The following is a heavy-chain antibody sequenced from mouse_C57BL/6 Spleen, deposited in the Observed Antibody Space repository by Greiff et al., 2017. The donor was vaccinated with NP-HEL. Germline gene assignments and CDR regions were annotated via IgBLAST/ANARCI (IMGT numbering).Heavy chain of an antibody. D-gene: IGHD4-1*01. CDR1: GFTFSDYG. V-gene: IGHV5-17*01. Sequence: EVKLVESGGGLVKPGGSLKLSCAASGFTFSDYGMHWVRQAPEKGLEWVAYISSGSSTIYYADTVKGRFTISRDNAKNTLFLQMTSLRSEDTAMYYCGREANWKGAWFAYWGQGTLVTVSA. CDR3: GREANWKGAWFAY. J-gene: IGHJ3*01. CDR2: ISSGSSTI.